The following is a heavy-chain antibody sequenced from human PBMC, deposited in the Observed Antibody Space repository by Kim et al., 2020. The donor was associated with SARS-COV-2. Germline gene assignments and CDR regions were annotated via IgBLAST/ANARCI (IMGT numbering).Heavy chain of an antibody. D-gene: IGHD6-13*01. CDR2: ISVHNGET. CDR3: ARDLASAGIGFDP. Sequence: ASVKVSCKTSGYTFATFDISWVRQAPGQGLEWMGKISVHNGETNYAKKFQGRVALTTDTSTNTAYMELRSLKSDDTALYYCARDLASAGIGFDPWGQGTLVTVSS. V-gene: IGHV1-18*01. CDR1: GYTFATFD. J-gene: IGHJ5*02.